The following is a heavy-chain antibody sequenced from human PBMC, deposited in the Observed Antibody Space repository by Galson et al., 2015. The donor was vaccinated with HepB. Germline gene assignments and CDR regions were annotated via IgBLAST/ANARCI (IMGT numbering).Heavy chain of an antibody. CDR1: GFTFSSYA. Sequence: SLRLSCAASGFTFSSYAMHWVRQAPGKGLEWMAVISQDESNTYYADSGKGRFTISRDNSKNTLYLQMNSLRTEDTAVYYCAREEGQPVQYLLQYWGQGTLVAVSS. V-gene: IGHV3-30-3*01. J-gene: IGHJ4*02. CDR2: ISQDESNT. D-gene: IGHD2/OR15-2a*01. CDR3: AREEGQPVQYLLQY.